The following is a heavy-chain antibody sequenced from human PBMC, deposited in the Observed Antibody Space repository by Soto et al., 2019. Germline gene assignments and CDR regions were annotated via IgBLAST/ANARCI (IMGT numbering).Heavy chain of an antibody. Sequence: GGSLRLSCAASGFTFSSYGMHWVRQAPGKGLEWVAVIWYDGSNKYYADSVKGRFTISRDNSKNTLYLQMNSLRAEDTAVYYCASLWEQQLVQYFQHWGQGTLVTVSS. CDR3: ASLWEQQLVQYFQH. V-gene: IGHV3-33*01. J-gene: IGHJ1*01. CDR1: GFTFSSYG. D-gene: IGHD6-13*01. CDR2: IWYDGSNK.